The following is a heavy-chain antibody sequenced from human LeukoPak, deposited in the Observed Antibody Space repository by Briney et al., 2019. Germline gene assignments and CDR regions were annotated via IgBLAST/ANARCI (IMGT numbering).Heavy chain of an antibody. D-gene: IGHD3-10*01. CDR1: GYTFTSCD. Sequence: ASVKVSCKASGYTFTSCDINWVRQAPGQGLGWMGWMNPASGHTGYVQKFQGRITMTRDTSVSTAYMQLNSLTSEDTAVYYCARSPVGVRKKHDFWGQGTLVIVSS. J-gene: IGHJ4*02. CDR3: ARSPVGVRKKHDF. V-gene: IGHV1-8*01. CDR2: MNPASGHT.